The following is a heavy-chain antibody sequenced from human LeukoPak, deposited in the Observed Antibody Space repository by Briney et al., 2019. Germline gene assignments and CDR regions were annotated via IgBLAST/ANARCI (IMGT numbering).Heavy chain of an antibody. Sequence: GGSLRLSCAASGFSFSSYEMNWVRQAPGKGLEWVAVISYDGSNKYYADSVKGRFTISRDNSKNTLYLQMNSLRAEDTAVYYCARSLNSGSPTGFDYWGQGTLVTVSS. D-gene: IGHD1-26*01. CDR3: ARSLNSGSPTGFDY. CDR1: GFSFSSYE. J-gene: IGHJ4*02. CDR2: ISYDGSNK. V-gene: IGHV3-30*03.